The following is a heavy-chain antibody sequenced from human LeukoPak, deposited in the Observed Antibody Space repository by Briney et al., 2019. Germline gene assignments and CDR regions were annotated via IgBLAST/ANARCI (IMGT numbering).Heavy chain of an antibody. CDR1: GGSISSYY. V-gene: IGHV4-59*01. J-gene: IGHJ4*02. D-gene: IGHD4-17*01. CDR3: ARTVTTHEFDY. CDR2: IYDSGST. Sequence: NASETLSLTCTVSGGSISSYYWSWIRQPPGKGLEWIGYIYDSGSTNYNPSLKSRVTISVDTSKNQFPLKVSSVTAADTAVYYCARTVTTHEFDYWGQGTLVTVSS.